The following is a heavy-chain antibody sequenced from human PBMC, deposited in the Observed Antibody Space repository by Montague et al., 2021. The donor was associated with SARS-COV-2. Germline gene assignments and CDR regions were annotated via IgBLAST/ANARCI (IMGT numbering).Heavy chain of an antibody. Sequence: SLRLSCAASGFIFSRYCMSWVRQAPGKGLEWVANIKQDESEKFYVDSVKGRFTISRDNAKNSLFLQINSPRAEDTAVYYCARDAGVWFGELPRDYFYGMDVWGQGSTVTVSS. CDR3: ARDAGVWFGELPRDYFYGMDV. CDR1: GFIFSRYC. CDR2: IKQDESEK. D-gene: IGHD3-10*01. V-gene: IGHV3-7*01. J-gene: IGHJ6*02.